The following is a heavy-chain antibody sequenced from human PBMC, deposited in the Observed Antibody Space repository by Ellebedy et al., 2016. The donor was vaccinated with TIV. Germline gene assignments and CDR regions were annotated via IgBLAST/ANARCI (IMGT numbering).Heavy chain of an antibody. CDR2: INTDASIT. CDR1: GFTFSNYW. D-gene: IGHD2-2*01. J-gene: IGHJ4*02. Sequence: GGSLRLXXAASGFTFSNYWIHWVRQAPGKGLVWVSRINTDASITNYADSVKGRFTISRDNAKNTLYLQMNSLRADDTAVYYCVKICRTSSCYGAVSGDFWGQGTLVTVSS. V-gene: IGHV3-74*01. CDR3: VKICRTSSCYGAVSGDF.